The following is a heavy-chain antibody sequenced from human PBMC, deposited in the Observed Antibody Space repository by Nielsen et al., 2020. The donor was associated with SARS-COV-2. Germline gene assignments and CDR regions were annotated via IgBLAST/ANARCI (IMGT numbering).Heavy chain of an antibody. J-gene: IGHJ6*02. V-gene: IGHV3-48*03. Sequence: VRQMPGKGLEWVSYISSSGSTIYYADSVKGRFTISRDNAKNSLYLQMNSLRAEDTAVYYCARDRSGAVNYYYYGMDVWGQGTTVTVSS. D-gene: IGHD1-26*01. CDR3: ARDRSGAVNYYYYGMDV. CDR2: ISSSGSTI.